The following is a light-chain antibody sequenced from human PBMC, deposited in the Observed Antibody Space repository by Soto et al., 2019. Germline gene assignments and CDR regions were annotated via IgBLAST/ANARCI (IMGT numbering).Light chain of an antibody. J-gene: IGLJ2*01. CDR1: NNDVGSYSF. CDR2: DVN. V-gene: IGLV2-11*01. Sequence: QSALTQPRSVSGSPGQSVTISCTGTNNDVGSYSFVSWYQQYPGKVPKVIIYDVNKRPSGVPDRFSGSKSGNTASLTISGLQAEDEGDYFCCSYVRGNTLIFDGGTKLTVL. CDR3: CSYVRGNTLI.